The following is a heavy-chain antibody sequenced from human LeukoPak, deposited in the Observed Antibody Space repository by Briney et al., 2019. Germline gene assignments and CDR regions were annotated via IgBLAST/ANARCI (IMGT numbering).Heavy chain of an antibody. CDR1: GGSFSGYY. V-gene: IGHV4-34*01. CDR3: ARGCSSSGCDY. J-gene: IGHJ4*02. CDR2: INHSGST. D-gene: IGHD6-6*01. Sequence: SETLSLTCAVYGGSFSGYYWSWIRQPPGKGLEWIGEINHSGSTNYNPSLKSRVTISVDTSKNQFSLKLSSVTAADTAVYYCARGCSSSGCDYWGQGTLVTVSS.